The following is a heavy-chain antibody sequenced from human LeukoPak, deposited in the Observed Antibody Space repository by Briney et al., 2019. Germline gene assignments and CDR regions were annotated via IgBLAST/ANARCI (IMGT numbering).Heavy chain of an antibody. CDR2: IKSKTDGGTT. J-gene: IGHJ4*02. Sequence: GGSLRLSCAASGFTFSNAWMSWVRQAPGKGLEWVGRIKSKTDGGTTDYAAPVKGRFTISRDDSKNTLYLQMNSLKTEDTAVYYCTTTDLAYYGSGSYRWGQGTLVTVSS. CDR1: GFTFSNAW. CDR3: TTTDLAYYGSGSYR. D-gene: IGHD3-10*01. V-gene: IGHV3-15*01.